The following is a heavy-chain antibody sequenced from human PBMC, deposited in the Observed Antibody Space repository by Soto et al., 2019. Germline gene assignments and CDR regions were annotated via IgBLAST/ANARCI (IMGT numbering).Heavy chain of an antibody. V-gene: IGHV3-23*01. Sequence: EVQLLESGGGLVQPGGSLRLSCAASGFTFSTYAMNWVRQAPGNGLEWVSAISGSGGSIHYADSVKGRFTISRDNSKKTLYLQMTSLRAEDTAVLHCVEGCWKGDVWGQGTTVTVSS. CDR3: VEGCWKGDV. CDR2: ISGSGGSI. D-gene: IGHD1-1*01. CDR1: GFTFSTYA. J-gene: IGHJ6*02.